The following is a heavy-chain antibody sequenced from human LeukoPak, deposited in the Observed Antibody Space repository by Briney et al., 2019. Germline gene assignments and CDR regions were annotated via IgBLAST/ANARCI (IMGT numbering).Heavy chain of an antibody. CDR2: ISNNGGYT. Sequence: PGGSLRLSYAASGFTFRSSAMSWVRQAPGKGLEWVSAISNNGGYTYYADSVQGRFTISRDNSKSTLCLQMNSLRAEDTAVYYCAKQLGYCSDGSCYFPYWGQGTLVTVSS. J-gene: IGHJ4*02. CDR1: GFTFRSSA. D-gene: IGHD2-15*01. CDR3: AKQLGYCSDGSCYFPY. V-gene: IGHV3-23*01.